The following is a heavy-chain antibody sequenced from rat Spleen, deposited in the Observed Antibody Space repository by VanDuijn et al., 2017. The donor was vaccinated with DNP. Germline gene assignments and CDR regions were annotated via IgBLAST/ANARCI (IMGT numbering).Heavy chain of an antibody. CDR1: GFTFSNYD. CDR3: AKGGDYGGFDY. CDR2: IRYDGGTT. V-gene: IGHV5-25*01. D-gene: IGHD1-11*01. Sequence: EVQLVESGGGSVQPGRSMKLSCAASGFTFSNYDMAWVRQAPTKGLEWVAYIRYDGGTTYYGDSVKGRFTISRDNAENTVHLQMHSLRSEDTETYYCAKGGDYGGFDYWGQGTLVTVSS. J-gene: IGHJ3*01.